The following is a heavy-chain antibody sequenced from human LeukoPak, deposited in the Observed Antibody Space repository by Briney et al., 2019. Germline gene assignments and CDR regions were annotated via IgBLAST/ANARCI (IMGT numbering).Heavy chain of an antibody. Sequence: SETLSLTCTVSGGSISSGDYYWGWLRPPPGKGLEWIGYIYYSGSTYYNPSLKSRVTISVDTSKNQFSLKLSSVTAADTAVYYCARIERGYSGYDPDYWGQGTLVTVSS. CDR1: GGSISSGDYY. J-gene: IGHJ4*02. CDR3: ARIERGYSGYDPDY. V-gene: IGHV4-30-4*01. CDR2: IYYSGST. D-gene: IGHD5-12*01.